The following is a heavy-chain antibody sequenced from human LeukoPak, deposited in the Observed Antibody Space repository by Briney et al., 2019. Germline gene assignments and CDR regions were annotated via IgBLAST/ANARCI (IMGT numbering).Heavy chain of an antibody. V-gene: IGHV4-39*01. CDR3: ARHVPGIAAAGTEGWFDP. J-gene: IGHJ5*02. D-gene: IGHD6-13*01. Sequence: SETLSLTCTVSGGSISSSSYYWGWIRQPPGKGLEWIGSIYYSGSTYYNPSLKGRVTISVDTSKNQFSLKLSSVTAADTAVYYCARHVPGIAAAGTEGWFDPWGQGTLVTVSS. CDR2: IYYSGST. CDR1: GGSISSSSYY.